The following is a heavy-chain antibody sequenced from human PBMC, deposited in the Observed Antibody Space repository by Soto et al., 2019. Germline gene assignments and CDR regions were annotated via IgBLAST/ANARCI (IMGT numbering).Heavy chain of an antibody. D-gene: IGHD3-22*01. J-gene: IGHJ4*02. CDR3: AKGLYYYDSSGYRLFDY. V-gene: IGHV3-23*01. Sequence: LRLSCAASGFMFNNYAMSWVRQAPGKGLEWVSTVSVSGGTTYYADSLKGRFTISRDNSKKTVYLQMNRLRADDTAIYYCAKGLYYYDSSGYRLFDYWARELWSPSPQ. CDR1: GFMFNNYA. CDR2: VSVSGGTT.